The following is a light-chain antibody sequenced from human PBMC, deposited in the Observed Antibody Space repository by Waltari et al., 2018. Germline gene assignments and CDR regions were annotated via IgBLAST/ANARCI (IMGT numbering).Light chain of an antibody. Sequence: AIQMTQSPSSLSASVGDRVTITCRASQGIRNDLGWYQQKPGKAPKLLIYAASSLQSGVPSRFSGTGSGTDFTLTISSLQPVDFATYYCLQDYIYPWTFGQGTKVEIK. V-gene: IGKV1-6*01. CDR1: QGIRND. CDR3: LQDYIYPWT. J-gene: IGKJ1*01. CDR2: AAS.